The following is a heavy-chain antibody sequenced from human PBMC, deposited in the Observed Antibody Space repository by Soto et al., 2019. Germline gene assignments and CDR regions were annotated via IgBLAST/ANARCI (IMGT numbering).Heavy chain of an antibody. Sequence: QVQLQESGPGLVKPSETLSLTCTVSGGSISSYCLSWIRQPPGKGLELIGYIYYSGSTNYNPSLKSRVNISVDTSKNQCAMKLSTETAADTAVYYCARILKYSRGYYYGMDVWGQGTTVTVSS. CDR2: IYYSGST. CDR3: ARILKYSRGYYYGMDV. J-gene: IGHJ6*02. D-gene: IGHD6-6*01. V-gene: IGHV4-59*01. CDR1: GGSISSYC.